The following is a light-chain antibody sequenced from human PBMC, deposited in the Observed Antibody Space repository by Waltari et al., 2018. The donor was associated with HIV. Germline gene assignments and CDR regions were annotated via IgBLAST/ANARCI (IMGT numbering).Light chain of an antibody. CDR3: QRRSNPYT. V-gene: IGKV3-11*01. Sequence: EIVLTQSPATLSLSPGERVTLSCRASQSVSIYLAWYQQKPGQAPRLLIFDASNRATGVPARFSGSGSGTDFTLTISSLEPEDFAIYYCQRRSNPYTFGQGTRLDIK. CDR1: QSVSIY. J-gene: IGKJ2*01. CDR2: DAS.